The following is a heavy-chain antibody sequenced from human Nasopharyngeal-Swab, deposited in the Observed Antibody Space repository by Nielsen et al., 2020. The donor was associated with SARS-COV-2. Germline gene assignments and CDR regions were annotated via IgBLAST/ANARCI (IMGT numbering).Heavy chain of an antibody. D-gene: IGHD3-10*01. J-gene: IGHJ5*02. Sequence: GESLKISCAASVFTFSNYWMTWVRQAPGKGLEWVANINQDANKKHYVDSVKGRFTISRDNAKNSLYLEMNSLRAEDTAVYFCAKEAGLFDPWGQGTLVTVSS. V-gene: IGHV3-7*03. CDR3: AKEAGLFDP. CDR2: INQDANKK. CDR1: VFTFSNYW.